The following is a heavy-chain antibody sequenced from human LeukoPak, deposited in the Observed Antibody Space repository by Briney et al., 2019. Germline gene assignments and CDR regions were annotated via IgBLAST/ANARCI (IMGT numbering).Heavy chain of an antibody. CDR1: GGSISSGDYY. CDR2: IYYSGST. Sequence: SQTLSLTCTVSGGSISSGDYYWIWIRQHPGKGLEWIGYIYYSGSTYYNPSLKSRVTISVDTSKNQFSLKLSSVTAADTAVYYCARACIVGATMDYWGQGTLVTVSS. CDR3: ARACIVGATMDY. V-gene: IGHV4-31*03. D-gene: IGHD1-26*01. J-gene: IGHJ4*02.